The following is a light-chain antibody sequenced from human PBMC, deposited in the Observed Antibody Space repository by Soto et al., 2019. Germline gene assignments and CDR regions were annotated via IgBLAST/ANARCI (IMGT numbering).Light chain of an antibody. Sequence: QSALTQPASVSGSPGQSITFSCTGTSSDVGGHSYVSWYQQRPGKAPRLMIYEVTKRPSGISNRFSASKSGNTASLTISGLQAEDEADYHCASYKSSRTLVFGTGTKVTVL. V-gene: IGLV2-14*01. CDR2: EVT. CDR3: ASYKSSRTLV. J-gene: IGLJ1*01. CDR1: SSDVGGHSY.